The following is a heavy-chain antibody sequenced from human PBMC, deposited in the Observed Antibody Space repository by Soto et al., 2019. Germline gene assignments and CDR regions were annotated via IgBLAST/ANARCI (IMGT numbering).Heavy chain of an antibody. CDR1: GFTFGNYA. V-gene: IGHV3-23*01. Sequence: PGGSLRLSCAASGFTFGNYAMNWVRQAPGKGLEWISSISDPGTSTYYANSVKGRFSMSRDNSKNTLFLQMSRLRADDTAVYFCAKSLVTPSDAFDLWGRGTLVTVSS. D-gene: IGHD3-9*01. CDR2: ISDPGTST. J-gene: IGHJ3*01. CDR3: AKSLVTPSDAFDL.